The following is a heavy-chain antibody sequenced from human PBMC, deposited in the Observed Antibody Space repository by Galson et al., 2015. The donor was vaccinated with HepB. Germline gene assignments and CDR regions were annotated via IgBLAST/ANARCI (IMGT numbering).Heavy chain of an antibody. CDR3: ATEPPTVTTDPYYLDY. J-gene: IGHJ4*02. Sequence: SVKVSCKVSGYTLTELSMHWVRQAPGKGLEWMGGFDPEDGETIYAQKFQGRVTMTEDTSTDTAYMGLSSLRSEDTAVYYCATEPPTVTTDPYYLDYWGQGTLVTVSS. CDR1: GYTLTELS. D-gene: IGHD4-17*01. V-gene: IGHV1-24*01. CDR2: FDPEDGET.